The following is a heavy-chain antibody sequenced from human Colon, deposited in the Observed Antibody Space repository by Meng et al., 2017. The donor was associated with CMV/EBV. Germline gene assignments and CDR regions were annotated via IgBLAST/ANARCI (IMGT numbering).Heavy chain of an antibody. V-gene: IGHV1-69*05. Sequence: SVKVSCKASGGTVTNYAINWVRQAPGQGLEWMGGGIPLFGTVNYAQKFQGRVTITTDESTSTAYIEMSSLRSDDTAVYYCARGRLYSSGPFGQGTLVTVSS. D-gene: IGHD6-19*01. J-gene: IGHJ5*02. CDR3: ARGRLYSSGP. CDR1: GGTVTNYA. CDR2: GIPLFGTV.